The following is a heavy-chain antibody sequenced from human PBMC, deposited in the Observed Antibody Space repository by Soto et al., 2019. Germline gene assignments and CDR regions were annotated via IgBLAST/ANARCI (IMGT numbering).Heavy chain of an antibody. Sequence: EVQLVESGGGVVQPGGSLRLSCAASGFTFNSFSMNWVRQAPGKGLEWVSYISSSSNTIYYADSVKGRFSISRDNAKISLDLQMNSLRDEDTAVYYCVRGGYYFDCWGQGTLVTVSS. D-gene: IGHD2-15*01. J-gene: IGHJ4*02. V-gene: IGHV3-48*02. CDR2: ISSSSNTI. CDR1: GFTFNSFS. CDR3: VRGGYYFDC.